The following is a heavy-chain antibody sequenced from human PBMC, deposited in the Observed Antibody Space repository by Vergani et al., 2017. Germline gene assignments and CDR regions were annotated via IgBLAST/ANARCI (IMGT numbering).Heavy chain of an antibody. D-gene: IGHD2-2*01. Sequence: EVQLVESGGGLVQPGRSLRLSCAASGFTFDDYAMHWVRQAPGKGLEWVSGINWNSDSIAYADSVKGRFTISRDNAKNSLYLQMNSLRAEDTAVYYCAKDRGNIVVVPAAIGNWFDPWGQGTLVTVSS. CDR1: GFTFDDYA. CDR2: INWNSDSI. CDR3: AKDRGNIVVVPAAIGNWFDP. J-gene: IGHJ5*02. V-gene: IGHV3-9*01.